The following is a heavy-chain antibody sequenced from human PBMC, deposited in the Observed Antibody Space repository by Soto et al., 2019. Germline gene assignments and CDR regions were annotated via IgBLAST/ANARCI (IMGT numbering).Heavy chain of an antibody. CDR1: GYTFTSYY. CDR3: ARDEESGGGATYSAVFGC. J-gene: IGHJ1*01. CDR2: INPSGGST. V-gene: IGHV1-46*01. D-gene: IGHD1-26*01. Sequence: ASVKVSCKASGYTFTSYYMHWVRQAPGQGLEWMGIINPSGGSTSYAQKFQGRVTMTRDTSTSTVYMELSSLRSEDTAVYYCARDEESGGGATYSAVFGCWGRGTLVAVSS.